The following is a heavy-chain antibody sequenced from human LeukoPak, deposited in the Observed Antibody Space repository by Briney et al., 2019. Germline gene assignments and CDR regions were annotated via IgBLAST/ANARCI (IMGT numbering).Heavy chain of an antibody. CDR2: INPSNGDT. CDR1: GYTFTYHY. V-gene: IGHV1-46*01. J-gene: IGHJ4*02. CDR3: ARESDSGKDFDY. D-gene: IGHD1-26*01. Sequence: GASVTVSCKASGYTFTYHYIHLVRQAPGQGLEWMGIINPSNGDTNYAQKFQGRVTMTRDTSTSTVHMDLSSLGSEDTAVYYCARESDSGKDFDYWGQGTLVTVSS.